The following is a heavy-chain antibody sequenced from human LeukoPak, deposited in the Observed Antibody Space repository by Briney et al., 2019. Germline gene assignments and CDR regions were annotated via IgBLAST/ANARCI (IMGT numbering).Heavy chain of an antibody. D-gene: IGHD3-22*01. CDR2: ISGRDGST. CDR3: AKVNYYDSTGFFDY. CDR1: GFTFNRYA. Sequence: PGGSLRLSCAASGFTFNRYAMSWVRQAPGKGLEWVSAISGRDGSTYYADPVKGRFTISRDNSKNTLYLQMSSLRAEDTAEYYCAKVNYYDSTGFFDYWGQGTLVTVSS. V-gene: IGHV3-23*01. J-gene: IGHJ4*02.